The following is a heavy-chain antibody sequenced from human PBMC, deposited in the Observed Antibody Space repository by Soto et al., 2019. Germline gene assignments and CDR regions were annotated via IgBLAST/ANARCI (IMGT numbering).Heavy chain of an antibody. CDR3: AKDRMDPRTDCSRTSCLGWFDH. D-gene: IGHD2-2*01. CDR2: IGGGGDST. V-gene: IGHV3-23*01. J-gene: IGHJ5*02. Sequence: DVQLLESGGGLVQPGGSLRLSCAASGFTLRNYAMAWVRQAPGKGLEWVSTIGGGGDSTYYADSVKGRFTISRDNSKNTLYLQMTSLRAEDTAVYDCAKDRMDPRTDCSRTSCLGWFDHWGQGTLVTVSA. CDR1: GFTLRNYA.